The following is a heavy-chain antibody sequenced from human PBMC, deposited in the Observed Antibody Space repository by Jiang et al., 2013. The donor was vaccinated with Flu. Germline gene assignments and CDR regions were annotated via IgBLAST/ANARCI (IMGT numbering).Heavy chain of an antibody. Sequence: KPTQTLTLTCTFSGVLTHHYRSGCGAGSVSPQERPWSGLHSFIGDDDERYSPSLRSRLTITKDTSKNQVVLTVTNMDPVDTATYYCAHITRYCYGGRCYGGFDCWGQGTLVTVSS. CDR1: GVLTHHYRSG. CDR2: FIGDDDE. CDR3: AHITRYCYGGRCYGGFDC. D-gene: IGHD2-15*01. V-gene: IGHV2-5*02. J-gene: IGHJ4*02.